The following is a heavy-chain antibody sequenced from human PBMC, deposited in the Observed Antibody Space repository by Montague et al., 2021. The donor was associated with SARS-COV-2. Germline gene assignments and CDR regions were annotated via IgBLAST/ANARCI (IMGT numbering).Heavy chain of an antibody. CDR3: ARSPRGSGTGWLDY. CDR2: INQDETAK. D-gene: IGHD3/OR15-3a*01. V-gene: IGHV3-7*01. Sequence: SLRLSCAASGFTSGDYQMTWVRQAPGKGLQWVANINQDETAKTXXXSXXGRFTISRDNAKNSLILQMNSLKDEDTAVHYCARSPRGSGTGWLDYWGQGTLVTVSS. CDR1: GFTSGDYQ. J-gene: IGHJ4*02.